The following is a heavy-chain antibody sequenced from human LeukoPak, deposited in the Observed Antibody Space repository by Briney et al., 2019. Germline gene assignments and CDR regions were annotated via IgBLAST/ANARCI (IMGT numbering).Heavy chain of an antibody. Sequence: GGSLRLSCAASGFTFTDHYMSWIRQAPGKGLEWVSYISSGSTYTNYADSVRGRFTISRDNAKNSLYLQMSSLRAEDTAVYYCAKPKDNSLYCFDYWGQGTLVTVSS. CDR3: AKPKDNSLYCFDY. D-gene: IGHD1-20*01. CDR2: ISSGSTYT. CDR1: GFTFTDHY. J-gene: IGHJ4*01. V-gene: IGHV3-11*03.